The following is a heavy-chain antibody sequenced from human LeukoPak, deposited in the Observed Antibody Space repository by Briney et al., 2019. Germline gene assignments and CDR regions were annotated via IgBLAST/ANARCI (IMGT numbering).Heavy chain of an antibody. CDR1: GGTFISYA. CDR2: IIPIFGTA. J-gene: IGHJ4*02. D-gene: IGHD3-22*01. Sequence: GASVKVSFKASGGTFISYAISWVRQAPGQGGEWMGGIIPIFGTANYAQKFQGRVTITADESTSTPYIELSSLRSEDTAVYYCASRGDTYYYDSSGYQFDYWGQGTLVTVSS. V-gene: IGHV1-69*13. CDR3: ASRGDTYYYDSSGYQFDY.